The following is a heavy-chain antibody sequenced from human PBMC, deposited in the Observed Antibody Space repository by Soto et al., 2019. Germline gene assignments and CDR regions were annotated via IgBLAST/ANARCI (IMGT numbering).Heavy chain of an antibody. Sequence: QLQLVESGGGVVQPGGSPRLSCVASGFTFSSFSLHWVRQAPGKGLEWLALISYDGSSKYNADSMKGRFTISRENSNNTLYLQLSSLRPEDTAVYYCARTTAVAGTPEFDYWGQGALVTVSS. J-gene: IGHJ4*02. D-gene: IGHD6-19*01. V-gene: IGHV3-30-3*01. CDR1: GFTFSSFS. CDR2: ISYDGSSK. CDR3: ARTTAVAGTPEFDY.